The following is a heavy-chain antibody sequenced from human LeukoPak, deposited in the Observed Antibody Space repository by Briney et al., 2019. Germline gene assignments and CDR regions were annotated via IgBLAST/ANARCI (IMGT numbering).Heavy chain of an antibody. J-gene: IGHJ6*03. D-gene: IGHD1-14*01. V-gene: IGHV3-7*01. CDR1: GFTFSNYW. CDR3: ARDRSGLSAYMDV. Sequence: GGSLRLSCATSGFTFSNYWMNWVRQAPGKGLEWVANIKQDGSEKYYVDSVKGRFTISRDNAKNSLYLQMNSLRAEDTAVYYCARDRSGLSAYMDVWGKGTTVTISS. CDR2: IKQDGSEK.